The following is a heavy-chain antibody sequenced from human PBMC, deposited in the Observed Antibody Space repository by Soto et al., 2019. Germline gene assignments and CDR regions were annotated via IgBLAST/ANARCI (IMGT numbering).Heavy chain of an antibody. V-gene: IGHV5-10-1*01. CDR2: IDPSDSYT. J-gene: IGHJ3*02. D-gene: IGHD2-2*01. Sequence: GESLKISCNGSGYSFTSYWISWVRQMPGKGLEWMGRIDPSDSYTDYSPSFQGHVTISADKSISTAYLQWSSLKASDTAMYYCAIFQIGYCSSTSCMGGFDIWGQGTMVTVSS. CDR1: GYSFTSYW. CDR3: AIFQIGYCSSTSCMGGFDI.